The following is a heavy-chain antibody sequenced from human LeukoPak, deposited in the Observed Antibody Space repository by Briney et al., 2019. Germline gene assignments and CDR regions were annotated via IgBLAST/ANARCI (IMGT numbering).Heavy chain of an antibody. CDR3: AKDLKLAFDI. CDR1: GFSFSSYG. Sequence: PGGSLRLSCAASGFSFSSYGMHWVRQAPGKGLEWVAFIRYDGSNKYYADSVKGRFTISRDNSKNTLYLQMNSLRAEDTAVYYCAKDLKLAFDIWGQGTMVTVSS. J-gene: IGHJ3*02. V-gene: IGHV3-30*02. CDR2: IRYDGSNK.